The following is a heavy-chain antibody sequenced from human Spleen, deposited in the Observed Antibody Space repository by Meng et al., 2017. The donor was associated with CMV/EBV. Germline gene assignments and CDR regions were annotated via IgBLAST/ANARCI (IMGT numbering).Heavy chain of an antibody. Sequence: ASVKVSCKASGYTFSSYDIHWVRQATGQGPEWMGWMNTNNGNTGSAQKFQGRITLTRNTSINTAYLELSSLTSEDTAVYHCAREGAGERAGFYYYAMDVWGQGTTVTVSS. CDR1: GYTFSSYD. D-gene: IGHD7-27*01. CDR3: AREGAGERAGFYYYAMDV. J-gene: IGHJ6*02. CDR2: MNTNNGNT. V-gene: IGHV1-8*01.